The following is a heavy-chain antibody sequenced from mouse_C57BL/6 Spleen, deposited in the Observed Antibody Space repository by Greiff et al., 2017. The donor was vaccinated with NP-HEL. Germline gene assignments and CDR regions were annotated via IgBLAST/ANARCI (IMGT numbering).Heavy chain of an antibody. CDR3: ARNYEDYYGSSFDY. Sequence: QVQLKQSGPGLVAPSQSLSITCTVSGFSLTSYAISWVRQPPGKGLEWLGVIWTGGGTNYNSALKSRLSISKDNSKSQVFLKMNSLQTDDTARYYCARNYEDYYGSSFDYWGQGTTLTVSS. CDR2: IWTGGGT. V-gene: IGHV2-9-1*01. CDR1: GFSLTSYA. J-gene: IGHJ2*01. D-gene: IGHD1-1*01.